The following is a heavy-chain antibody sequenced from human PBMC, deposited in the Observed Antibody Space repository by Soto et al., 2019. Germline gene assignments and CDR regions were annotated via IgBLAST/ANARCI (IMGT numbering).Heavy chain of an antibody. CDR2: IIPIFGTA. D-gene: IGHD3-22*01. V-gene: IGHV1-69*13. CDR3: ARDRGPSSGYYPYWFDP. Sequence: ASVKVSCKASGYTFTSYAMHWVRQAPGQRLEWMGGIIPIFGTANYAQKFQARVTITADESTSTAYMELSSLRSEDTAVYYCARDRGPSSGYYPYWFDPWGQGTLVTVSS. CDR1: GYTFTSYA. J-gene: IGHJ5*02.